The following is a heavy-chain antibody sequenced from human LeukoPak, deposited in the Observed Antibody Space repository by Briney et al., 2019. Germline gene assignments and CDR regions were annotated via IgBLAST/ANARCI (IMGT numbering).Heavy chain of an antibody. J-gene: IGHJ4*02. V-gene: IGHV1-69*06. D-gene: IGHD1-26*01. Sequence: GASVKVSCKASGGTFSSYAISWVRQAPGQGLEWMGGIIPIFGTANYAQKFQGRVTITADKSTSTAYMELSSLRSEDTAVYYCARSWELLNYFDYWGQGTLVTVSS. CDR2: IIPIFGTA. CDR3: ARSWELLNYFDY. CDR1: GGTFSSYA.